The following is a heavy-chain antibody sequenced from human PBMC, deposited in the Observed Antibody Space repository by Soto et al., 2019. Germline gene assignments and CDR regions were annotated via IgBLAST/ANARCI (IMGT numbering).Heavy chain of an antibody. Sequence: SETLSFTCSVSGGSINSSSYFWGWVRQPPGKGLEWIGSIYYSGSTYYNPSLRSRVTISVDTSKNQFSLKLSSVTAADTAVFYCARHYSSGSRNWFDPWGQGTLVTVSS. CDR3: ARHYSSGSRNWFDP. V-gene: IGHV4-39*01. CDR2: IYYSGST. J-gene: IGHJ5*02. D-gene: IGHD6-19*01. CDR1: GGSINSSSYF.